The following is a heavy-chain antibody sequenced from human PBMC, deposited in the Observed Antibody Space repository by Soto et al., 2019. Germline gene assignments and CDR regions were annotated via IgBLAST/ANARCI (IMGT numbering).Heavy chain of an antibody. CDR1: GFSLSTSGVG. D-gene: IGHD3-22*01. Sequence: QITLKESGPTLVKPTQTLTLTCTFSGFSLSTSGVGVGWIRQPPGKALEWLALIYWDDDKRYSPSLKSRLTSTKDTSKNPVVLTMTNMDPVDTATYYCAHLTYYYDSSGYYSRAEYFQNWGQGTLVTVSS. V-gene: IGHV2-5*02. CDR3: AHLTYYYDSSGYYSRAEYFQN. J-gene: IGHJ1*01. CDR2: IYWDDDK.